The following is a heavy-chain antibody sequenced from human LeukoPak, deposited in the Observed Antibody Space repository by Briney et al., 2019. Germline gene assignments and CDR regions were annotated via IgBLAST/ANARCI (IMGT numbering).Heavy chain of an antibody. D-gene: IGHD3-22*01. CDR3: ARVSVSYYYDSSCSPDAFDI. CDR1: GGSISSYY. J-gene: IGHJ3*02. CDR2: IYYSGST. Sequence: SETLSLTCTVSGGSISSYYWSWIRQPPGKGLEWIGYIYYSGSTNYNPSLKSRVTISVDTSKNQFSLKLSSVTAADTAVYYCARVSVSYYYDSSCSPDAFDIWGQGTMVTVSS. V-gene: IGHV4-59*01.